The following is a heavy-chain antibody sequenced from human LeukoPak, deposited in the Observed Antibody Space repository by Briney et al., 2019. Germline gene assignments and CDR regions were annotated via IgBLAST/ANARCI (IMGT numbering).Heavy chain of an antibody. V-gene: IGHV4-34*01. CDR3: SGFGGSITGDY. J-gene: IGHJ4*02. CDR2: INHSGST. Sequence: SETLSLTCAVYGGSFSGYYWSWIRQPPGKGPEWIGEINHSGSTNYNPSLKSRVTISVDTSKNQFSLKLSSVTAADTAVYYCSGFGGSITGDYWGQGTLVTVSS. D-gene: IGHD3-10*01. CDR1: GGSFSGYY.